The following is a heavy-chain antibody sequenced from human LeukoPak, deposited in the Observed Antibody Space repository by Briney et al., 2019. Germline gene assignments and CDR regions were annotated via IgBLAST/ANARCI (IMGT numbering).Heavy chain of an antibody. CDR3: ARDKRIAAAGTLNYYYMDV. CDR1: GGTFISYA. V-gene: IGHV1-69*01. D-gene: IGHD6-13*01. J-gene: IGHJ6*03. Sequence: ASVKVSCKASGGTFISYAISWVRQAPGQGLEWMGGIIPIFGTANYAQKFQGRVTITADESTSTACMELSSLRSEDTAVYYCARDKRIAAAGTLNYYYMDVWGKGTTVTISS. CDR2: IIPIFGTA.